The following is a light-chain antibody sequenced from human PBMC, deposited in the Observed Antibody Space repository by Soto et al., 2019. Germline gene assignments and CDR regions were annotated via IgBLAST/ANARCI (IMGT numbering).Light chain of an antibody. CDR1: QLISTW. CDR3: QQYTGSAVT. V-gene: IGKV1-5*03. J-gene: IGKJ4*01. CDR2: RVS. Sequence: DIQMTQSPSTLSAFVGDRVTITCRASQLISTWLAWYQQKPGQAPKLLISRVSNLESGVPSRFSGSGSGAEFTLTTTSLQPDDSATYYCQQYTGSAVTFGGGTRVEIK.